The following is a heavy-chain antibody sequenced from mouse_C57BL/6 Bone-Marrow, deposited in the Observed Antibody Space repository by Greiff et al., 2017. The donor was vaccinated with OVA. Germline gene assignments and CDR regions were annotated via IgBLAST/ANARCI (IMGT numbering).Heavy chain of an antibody. J-gene: IGHJ2*01. CDR2: ISSGSSTI. Sequence: EVMLVESGGGLVKPGGSLTLSCAASGFTFSDYGMHWVRQAPEKGLEWVAYISSGSSTIYYADTVKGRFTISRDNAKNTLFLQMTSLRSEDTAMYYCASPNWEGYFDYWGQGTTLTVSS. CDR3: ASPNWEGYFDY. D-gene: IGHD4-1*02. CDR1: GFTFSDYG. V-gene: IGHV5-17*01.